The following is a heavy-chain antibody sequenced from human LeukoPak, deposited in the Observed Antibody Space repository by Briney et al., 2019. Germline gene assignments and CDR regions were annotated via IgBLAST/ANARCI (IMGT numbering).Heavy chain of an antibody. CDR3: TRSSVD. Sequence: GGSLRLSCVASGFTFSSSWMNWIRQAPGKGLEWVANIKPDGSDKYYVDSVKGRFTIFRDNAKNSLHLQMNSLRAEDTAVYYCTRSSVDWGQGTLVTVSS. J-gene: IGHJ4*02. V-gene: IGHV3-7*01. CDR2: IKPDGSDK. CDR1: GFTFSSSW. D-gene: IGHD2-21*01.